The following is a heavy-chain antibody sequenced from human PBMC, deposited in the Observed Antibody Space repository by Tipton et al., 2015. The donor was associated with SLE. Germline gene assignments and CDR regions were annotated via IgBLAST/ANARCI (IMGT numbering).Heavy chain of an antibody. Sequence: TLSLTCTVSGGSISGYYWSWIRQPAGKGLEWIGRVYSSGSTIYNPSIKSRITLSLDTSKNQFSLRVNSATAADTAVYYCARDSPAHDAFDIWGQGTMVTVSS. V-gene: IGHV4-4*07. CDR1: GGSISGYY. J-gene: IGHJ3*02. D-gene: IGHD2-2*01. CDR2: VYSSGST. CDR3: ARDSPAHDAFDI.